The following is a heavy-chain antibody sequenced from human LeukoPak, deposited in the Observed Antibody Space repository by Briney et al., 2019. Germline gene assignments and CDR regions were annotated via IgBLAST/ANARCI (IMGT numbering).Heavy chain of an antibody. Sequence: ASVKVSCKASGYTFTSYGISWVRQAPGQGLEWMGWISAYNGNTNYAQKFQGRVTMTEDTSTDTAYMELSSLRSEDTAVYYCYGSPYSYGSTFDYWGQGTLVTVSS. CDR1: GYTFTSYG. J-gene: IGHJ4*02. CDR2: ISAYNGNT. V-gene: IGHV1-18*01. D-gene: IGHD5-18*01. CDR3: YGSPYSYGSTFDY.